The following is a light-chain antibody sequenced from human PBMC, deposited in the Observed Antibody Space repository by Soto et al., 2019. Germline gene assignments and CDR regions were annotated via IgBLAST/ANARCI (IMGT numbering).Light chain of an antibody. V-gene: IGKV1-33*01. Sequence: DIQMTQSPSSLSASVGDIVTITFQASQNINNYLNCYQQKPGRAPKLLIYDASNLEAGVPSRFRGSGSGTDFTFTISRLQPEDIATYYCQQYENLPTFGQGTRLE. J-gene: IGKJ5*01. CDR3: QQYENLPT. CDR2: DAS. CDR1: QNINNY.